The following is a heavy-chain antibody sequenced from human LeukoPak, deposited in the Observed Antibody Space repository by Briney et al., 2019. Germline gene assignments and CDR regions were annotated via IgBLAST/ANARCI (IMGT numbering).Heavy chain of an antibody. CDR3: ARADYGGNSDFHY. Sequence: GGSLRLSCAASGFTFSTYWMHWVRQAPGKGLVWLSRISSDGSIAINADSVEGRFTVSGDNAKNTLYLQMNSLRVEDTAVYYCARADYGGNSDFHYWGQGTLVTVSS. D-gene: IGHD4-23*01. J-gene: IGHJ4*02. CDR2: ISSDGSIA. V-gene: IGHV3-74*01. CDR1: GFTFSTYW.